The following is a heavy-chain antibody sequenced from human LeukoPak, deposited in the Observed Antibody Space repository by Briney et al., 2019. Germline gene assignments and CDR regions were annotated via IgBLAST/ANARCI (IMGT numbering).Heavy chain of an antibody. CDR2: IANGGT. J-gene: IGHJ4*02. CDR3: ARDKAHSYGYYFDP. Sequence: RPSETLSLTCTVSGDAISTYYWNWIRQTPGKGLEWVGHIANGGTDYNPSLKSRAIISVDTSKNQISLRLTSVTAADTAVYYCARDKAHSYGYYFDPWGPGTQVLVSS. V-gene: IGHV4-4*09. D-gene: IGHD3-10*01. CDR1: GDAISTYY.